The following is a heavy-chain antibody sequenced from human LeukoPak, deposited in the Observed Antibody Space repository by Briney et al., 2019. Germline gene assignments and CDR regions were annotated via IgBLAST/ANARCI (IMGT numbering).Heavy chain of an antibody. D-gene: IGHD6-13*01. V-gene: IGHV4-34*01. Sequence: PSETLSLTCGVYGGSFSGYYWSWIRQPPGKELEWTGEINHNGSTNSNPSLRSRVTISVDTSKNQFSLKLRSVTAADTAVYYCARGVRGQQLVYYYYYYMDVWGKGTTVTVSS. J-gene: IGHJ6*03. CDR3: ARGVRGQQLVYYYYYYMDV. CDR2: INHNGST. CDR1: GGSFSGYY.